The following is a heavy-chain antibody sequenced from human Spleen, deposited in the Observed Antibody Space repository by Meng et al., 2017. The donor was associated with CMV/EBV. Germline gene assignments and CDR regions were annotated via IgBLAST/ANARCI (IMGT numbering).Heavy chain of an antibody. J-gene: IGHJ4*02. Sequence: ASVKVSCKASGYSFTKYGISWVRQAPGQGLEWMGWISGYTGNTNYAQMFQGRVTMTRDTSTSTVYMELSSLRSEDTAVYYCARDRSGTMEYWGQGTLVTVSS. CDR1: GYSFTKYG. V-gene: IGHV1-18*01. CDR2: ISGYTGNT. CDR3: ARDRSGTMEY. D-gene: IGHD1-7*01.